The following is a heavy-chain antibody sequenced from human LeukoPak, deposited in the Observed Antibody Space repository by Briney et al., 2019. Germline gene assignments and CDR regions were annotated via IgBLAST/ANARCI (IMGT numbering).Heavy chain of an antibody. J-gene: IGHJ4*02. CDR3: ARVSSGWD. V-gene: IGHV1-69*04. CDR1: GYTFTGYY. Sequence: ASVKVSCKASGYTFTGYYMHWVRQAPGQGLEWMGRIIPILGIANYAQKFQGRVTITADKSTSTAYMELSSLRSEDTAVYYCARVSSGWDWGQGTLVTVSS. D-gene: IGHD6-19*01. CDR2: IIPILGIA.